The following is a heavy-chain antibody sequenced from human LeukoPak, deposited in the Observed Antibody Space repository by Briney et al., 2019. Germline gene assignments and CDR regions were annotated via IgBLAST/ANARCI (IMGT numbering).Heavy chain of an antibody. CDR2: IGVAGDT. D-gene: IGHD2-15*01. CDR3: TREFCGSRAACAGGFYYDV. V-gene: IGHV3-13*01. Sequence: GGSLRLSCAASGFTFSSYDFHWVRQAPRKGLEWVSAIGVAGDTYYADSVKGRFTISRENAANSLYLQMHSLRAGDTALYYCTREFCGSRAACAGGFYYDVWGRGTLVTVSS. J-gene: IGHJ2*01. CDR1: GFTFSSYD.